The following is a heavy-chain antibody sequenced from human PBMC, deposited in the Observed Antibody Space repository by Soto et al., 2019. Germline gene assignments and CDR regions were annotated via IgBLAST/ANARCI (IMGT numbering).Heavy chain of an antibody. Sequence: ASVKVSCKASGYTFTGYYMHLVLQAPGQGLEWMRWINPNSGGTNYAQKFQGRVTMTRDTSISTAYMELSRLRSDDTAVYYCARDRETYYYDSSGSIDYWGQGTLGTFSS. CDR2: INPNSGGT. CDR1: GYTFTGYY. CDR3: ARDRETYYYDSSGSIDY. J-gene: IGHJ4*02. D-gene: IGHD3-22*01. V-gene: IGHV1-2*02.